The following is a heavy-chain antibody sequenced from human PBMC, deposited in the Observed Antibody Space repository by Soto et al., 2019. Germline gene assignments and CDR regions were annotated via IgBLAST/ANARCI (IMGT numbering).Heavy chain of an antibody. D-gene: IGHD3-22*01. J-gene: IGHJ4*02. V-gene: IGHV3-30*18. Sequence: GGSLRLSCAVSGFTFSSHGMQWVRQAPGKGLEWVAVIAFDGSVSYFTDSVKGRFTVSRDNSKSTLYLQMNSLRAEDTAVYYCAKEFRHDNWFFEHWGQGTQVTVSS. CDR3: AKEFRHDNWFFEH. CDR2: IAFDGSVS. CDR1: GFTFSSHG.